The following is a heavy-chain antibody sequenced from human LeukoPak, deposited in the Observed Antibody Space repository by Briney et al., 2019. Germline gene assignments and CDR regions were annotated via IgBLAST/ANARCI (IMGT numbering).Heavy chain of an antibody. J-gene: IGHJ4*02. V-gene: IGHV3-21*01. CDR1: GFTFSSYS. CDR3: ARDGILAFDY. D-gene: IGHD5-18*01. Sequence: GGSLRLSRAASGFTFSSYSMNWVRRAPGKGLEWVSSISSSSSYIYYADSVKGRFTISRDNAKNSLYLQMNSLRAEDTAVYYCARDGILAFDYWGQGTLVTVSS. CDR2: ISSSSSYI.